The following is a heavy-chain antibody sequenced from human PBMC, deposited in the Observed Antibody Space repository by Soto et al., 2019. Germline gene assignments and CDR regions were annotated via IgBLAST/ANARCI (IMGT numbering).Heavy chain of an antibody. CDR2: INAPGSPT. CDR3: AKDRHPDGIWTFDS. V-gene: IGHV3-23*01. D-gene: IGHD3-9*01. Sequence: QPSGSLRLSCAGSRFTFSTYTMNGVGQTPGNWLEWVSGINAPGSPTYYAASVKGRFTVSRDNSKKMLFLQMNSLRDEDTAVYYCAKDRHPDGIWTFDSWGPGTLVTVSS. J-gene: IGHJ4*02. CDR1: RFTFSTYT.